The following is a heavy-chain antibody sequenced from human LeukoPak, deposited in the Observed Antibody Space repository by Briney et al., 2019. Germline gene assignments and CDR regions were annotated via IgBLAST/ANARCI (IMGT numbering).Heavy chain of an antibody. CDR3: ARANDNYYYYYMDV. D-gene: IGHD3-9*01. CDR2: ISSSLSYI. J-gene: IGHJ6*03. CDR1: GFTFSSYS. V-gene: IGHV3-21*01. Sequence: GGSLRLSCAASGFTFSSYSMNWVRQAPGKGLEWVSSISSSLSYIYYADSVKGRFTISRDNSKNTLYLQMNSLRAEDTAVYYCARANDNYYYYYMDVWGKGTTVTISS.